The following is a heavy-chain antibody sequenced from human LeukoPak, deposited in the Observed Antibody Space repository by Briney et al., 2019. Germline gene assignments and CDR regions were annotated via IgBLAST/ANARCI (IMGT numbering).Heavy chain of an antibody. CDR2: ISGSGGST. J-gene: IGHJ6*03. V-gene: IGHV3-23*01. D-gene: IGHD4-17*01. CDR3: AKADYGDYVDYYYYYMDV. CDR1: GFTFSSYA. Sequence: GGSLRLSCAASGFTFSSYAMSWVRQAPGKGLEWVSAISGSGGSTYYADSVKGRFTSSRDNAKNTLYLQMNSLRAEDTAVYYCAKADYGDYVDYYYYYMDVWGKGTTVTVSS.